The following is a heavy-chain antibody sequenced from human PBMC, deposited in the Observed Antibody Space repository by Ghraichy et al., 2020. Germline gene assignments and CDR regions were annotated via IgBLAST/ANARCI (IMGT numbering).Heavy chain of an antibody. CDR3: ARDRISGYYDSSGYYPSDAFDI. CDR2: TYYRSKWYN. V-gene: IGHV6-1*01. Sequence: SETLSLTCAISGDSVSSNSAAWNWIRQSPSRGLEWLGRTYYRSKWYNDYAESVKSRITINPDTSKNQFSLQLNSVTPEDTAVYYCARDRISGYYDSSGYYPSDAFDIWGQGTMVTVSS. CDR1: GDSVSSNSAA. D-gene: IGHD3-22*01. J-gene: IGHJ3*02.